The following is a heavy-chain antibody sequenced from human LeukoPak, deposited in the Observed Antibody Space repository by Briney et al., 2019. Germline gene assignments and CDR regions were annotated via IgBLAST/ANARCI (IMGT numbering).Heavy chain of an antibody. J-gene: IGHJ6*03. CDR2: ISYDGSNK. CDR1: GFTFSSYA. CDR3: AKGSRGYYYYYMDV. Sequence: GGSLRLSCAASGFTFSSYAMHWVRQAPGKGLEWVAVISYDGSNKYYADSVKGRFTISRDNSKNTLYLQMNSLRAEDTAVYYCAKGSRGYYYYYMDVWGKGTTVTISS. V-gene: IGHV3-30*04.